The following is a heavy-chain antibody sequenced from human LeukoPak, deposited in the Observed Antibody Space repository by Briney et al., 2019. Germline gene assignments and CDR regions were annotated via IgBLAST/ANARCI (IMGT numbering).Heavy chain of an antibody. Sequence: SETLSLTCTVSGGSISSGTYHWSWIRQYAGKGLEWIGHISHGGTTYYNPSLRSQVTISMDTSRNRFSLKLDSVTAADAALYYCASMDSVAAYYFDYWGQGTLVTVSS. CDR3: ASMDSVAAYYFDY. CDR2: ISHGGTT. J-gene: IGHJ4*02. CDR1: GGSISSGTYH. D-gene: IGHD6-19*01. V-gene: IGHV4-31*01.